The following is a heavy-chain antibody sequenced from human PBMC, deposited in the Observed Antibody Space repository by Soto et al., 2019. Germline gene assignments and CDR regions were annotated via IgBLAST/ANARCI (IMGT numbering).Heavy chain of an antibody. J-gene: IGHJ3*02. CDR1: GYTFTSYG. V-gene: IGHV1-18*01. D-gene: IGHD6-19*01. Sequence: ASVKVSCKASGYTFTSYGISWVRQAPGQGLEWMGWISAYNGNTNYAQKLQGRVTMTTDTSTSTAYMELRSLRSDDAAVYYCARSYSSGWDGAFDIWGQGTMVTVSS. CDR3: ARSYSSGWDGAFDI. CDR2: ISAYNGNT.